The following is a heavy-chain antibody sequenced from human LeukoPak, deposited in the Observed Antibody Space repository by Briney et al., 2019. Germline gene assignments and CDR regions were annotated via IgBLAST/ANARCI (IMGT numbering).Heavy chain of an antibody. D-gene: IGHD1-26*01. CDR3: ARDGIVGATEGATGDPFDI. J-gene: IGHJ3*02. Sequence: PSETLSLTCTVSGGSISSSSYYWGWIRQPPGKGLEWIGSIYYSGSTYYNPSLKSRVTISVDTSKNQFSLKLSSVTAADTAVYYCARDGIVGATEGATGDPFDIWGQGTMVTVSS. CDR1: GGSISSSSYY. CDR2: IYYSGST. V-gene: IGHV4-39*07.